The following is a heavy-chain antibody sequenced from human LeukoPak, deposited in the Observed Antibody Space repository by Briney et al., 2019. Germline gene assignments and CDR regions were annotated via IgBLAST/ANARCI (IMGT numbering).Heavy chain of an antibody. V-gene: IGHV4-39*07. CDR3: ARDPFSYYYDSSGQEDLDY. Sequence: SETLSLTCTVSGGSIRSSSYYWGWIRQPPGKGLEWIGSIYYSGSTYYNPSLKSRVTISVDTSKNQFSLKLSSVTAADTAVYYCARDPFSYYYDSSGQEDLDYWGQGTLVTVSS. CDR2: IYYSGST. D-gene: IGHD3-22*01. CDR1: GGSIRSSSYY. J-gene: IGHJ4*02.